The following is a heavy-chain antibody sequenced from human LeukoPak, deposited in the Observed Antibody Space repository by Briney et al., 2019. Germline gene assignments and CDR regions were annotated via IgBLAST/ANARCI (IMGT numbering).Heavy chain of an antibody. J-gene: IGHJ4*02. D-gene: IGHD2-2*01. V-gene: IGHV1-2*02. Sequence: ASVKVSCKASGYTFTGYYMHWVRQAPGQGLEWMGWINPNSGGTNYAQKFQGRVTMTMDTSISTAYMELSRLRSDDTAVYYCARARPVVPAALDYWGQGTLVTVSS. CDR2: INPNSGGT. CDR1: GYTFTGYY. CDR3: ARARPVVPAALDY.